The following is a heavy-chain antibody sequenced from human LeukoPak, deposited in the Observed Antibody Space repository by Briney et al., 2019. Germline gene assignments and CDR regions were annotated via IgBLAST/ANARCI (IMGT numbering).Heavy chain of an antibody. V-gene: IGHV4-30-2*01. D-gene: IGHD6-19*01. J-gene: IGHJ3*02. Sequence: SQTLSLTCTVSGGSISSGGYYWSWIRQPPGKGLEWIGYIYHSGSTYYNPSLKSRVTISVDKSKNQFSLKLSSVTAADTAVYYCARSDPGYSSGWYYDAFDIWGQGTMVTVSS. CDR2: IYHSGST. CDR1: GGSISSGGYY. CDR3: ARSDPGYSSGWYYDAFDI.